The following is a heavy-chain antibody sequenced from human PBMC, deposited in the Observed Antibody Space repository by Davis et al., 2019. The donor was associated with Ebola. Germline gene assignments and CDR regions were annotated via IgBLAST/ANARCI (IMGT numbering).Heavy chain of an antibody. CDR2: IWYDGSNK. CDR3: ARDAAAGRKGGNWWLLSGYYGMDV. Sequence: GESLKISCAASGFTFSSYAMNWVRQAPGKGLEWVAVIWYDGSNKYYADSVKGRFTISRDNSKNTLYLQMNSLRAEDTAVYYCARDAAAGRKGGNWWLLSGYYGMDVWGKGTTVTVSS. V-gene: IGHV3-33*08. D-gene: IGHD6-13*01. J-gene: IGHJ6*04. CDR1: GFTFSSYA.